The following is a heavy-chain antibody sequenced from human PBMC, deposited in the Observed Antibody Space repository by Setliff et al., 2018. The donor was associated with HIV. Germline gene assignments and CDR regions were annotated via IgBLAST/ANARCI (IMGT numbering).Heavy chain of an antibody. CDR1: GGSFSDYY. CDR2: LNDSGST. CDR3: ARGTKLVWGRWFDP. J-gene: IGHJ5*02. V-gene: IGHV4-34*01. D-gene: IGHD6-6*01. Sequence: NPSETLSLTCAVYGGSFSDYYWTWIRQTPRKRLEWIGELNDSGSTNYNPSLRSRVTMSVDTSKNQFSLRLTSVTAADTAIYYCARGTKLVWGRWFDPWGQGTLVTVSS.